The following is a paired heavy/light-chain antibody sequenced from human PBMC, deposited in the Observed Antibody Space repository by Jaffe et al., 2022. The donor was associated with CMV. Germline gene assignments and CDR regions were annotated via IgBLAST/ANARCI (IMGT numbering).Heavy chain of an antibody. V-gene: IGHV4-34*01. CDR3: ARGTITMVRGVKNYYYYYMDV. D-gene: IGHD3-10*01. J-gene: IGHJ6*03. CDR1: GGSFSGYY. CDR2: INHSGST. Sequence: QVQLQQWGAGLLKPSETLSLTCAVYGGSFSGYYWSWIRQPPGKGLEWIGEINHSGSTNYNPSLKSRVTISVDTSKNQFSLKLSSVTAADTAVYYCARGTITMVRGVKNYYYYYMDVWGKGTTVTVSS.
Light chain of an antibody. Sequence: SSELTQDPAVSVALGQTVRITCQGDSLRSYYASWYQQKPGQAPVLVIYGKNNRPSGIPDRFSGSSSGNTASLTITGAQAEDEADYYCNSRDTQGVFGGGTKLTVL. CDR1: SLRSYY. J-gene: IGLJ2*01. CDR2: GKN. V-gene: IGLV3-19*01. CDR3: NSRDTQGV.